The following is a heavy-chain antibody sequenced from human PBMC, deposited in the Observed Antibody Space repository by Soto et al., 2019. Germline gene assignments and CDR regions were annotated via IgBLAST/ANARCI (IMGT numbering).Heavy chain of an antibody. CDR2: ISYDGSNK. J-gene: IGHJ4*02. D-gene: IGHD1-1*01. V-gene: IGHV3-30-3*01. CDR3: ARERGAYNGNGGGFDY. Sequence: QVQLVESGGGVVQPGRSLRLSCAASGFTFSSYAMHWVRQAPGKGLEWVAVISYDGSNKYYADSVKGRFTISRDNSKNTRYLQRNSLRAEDTAVYYCARERGAYNGNGGGFDYWGQGTLVTVSS. CDR1: GFTFSSYA.